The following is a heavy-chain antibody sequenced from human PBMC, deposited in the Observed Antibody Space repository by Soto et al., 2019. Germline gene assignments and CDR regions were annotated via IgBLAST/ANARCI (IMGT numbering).Heavy chain of an antibody. D-gene: IGHD5-18*01. V-gene: IGHV3-23*01. CDR2: ISANGGTT. CDR3: SLGTPMNY. CDR1: GFTFSSYA. Sequence: EVQLLESGETLVQPGGSLRLSCAASGFTFSSYAMSWVRQAPGKGLEWVSIISANGGTTYYADSVKGRFTISRDNSKNTLYLQMNSLRAEDTAVYYCSLGTPMNYWGQGTLVTVSS. J-gene: IGHJ4*02.